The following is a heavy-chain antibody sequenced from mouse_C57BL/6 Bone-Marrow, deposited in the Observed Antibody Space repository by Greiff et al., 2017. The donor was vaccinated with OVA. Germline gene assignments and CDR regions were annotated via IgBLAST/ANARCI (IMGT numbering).Heavy chain of an antibody. J-gene: IGHJ2*01. CDR3: ARRGYIDY. CDR2: ISSGGSYT. Sequence: EVQVVESGGDLVKPGGSLKLSCAASGFTFSSYGMSWVRQTPDKGLEWVATISSGGSYTYYPDSVKGRFTISRDNAKNTLYLQMSSLKSEDPAMYYCARRGYIDYWGQGTTLTVSS. CDR1: GFTFSSYG. V-gene: IGHV5-6*01.